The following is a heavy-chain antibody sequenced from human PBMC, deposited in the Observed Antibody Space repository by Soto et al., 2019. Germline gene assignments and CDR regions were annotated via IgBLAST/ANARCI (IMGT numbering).Heavy chain of an antibody. J-gene: IGHJ6*02. CDR1: GYTFTGYY. D-gene: IGHD6-19*01. CDR2: INPNSGGT. Sequence: GASVKVSCKASGYTFTGYYMHWVRQAPGQGLEWMGWINPNSGGTNYAQKFQGRVTMTRDTSISTAYMELSRLRSDDTAVYYCARTGYQWLGPHYYYYGMDIWGQGTTVTVSS. CDR3: ARTGYQWLGPHYYYYGMDI. V-gene: IGHV1-2*02.